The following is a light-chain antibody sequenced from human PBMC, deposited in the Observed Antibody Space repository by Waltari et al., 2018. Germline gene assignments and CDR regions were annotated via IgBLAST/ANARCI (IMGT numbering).Light chain of an antibody. CDR3: SSQSSNDVVL. J-gene: IGLJ2*01. CDR1: SNDAAGYNS. V-gene: IGLV2-14*01. Sequence: QSARTQPASLSGSPGQSVPIFSAGTSNDAAGYNSVSWYQEHPVQAPRVSIYDVTDGPSGVSDRFSGSKSGNTASLTISGLHAEDEADYYCSSQSSNDVVLFGGGTKLTVL. CDR2: DVT.